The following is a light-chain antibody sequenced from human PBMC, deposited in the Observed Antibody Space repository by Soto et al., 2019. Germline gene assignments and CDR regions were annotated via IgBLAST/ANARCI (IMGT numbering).Light chain of an antibody. CDR3: QQGYSSRWT. Sequence: DIQMTQSPSSLSASVGDRVTITCRASQNIRSYLNWYQQKPGKAPQLLIYATSSLQTGVPSRFSASGSGTDFSLVISDLQPEDSSTCYCQQGYSSRWTSGRRTKVEI. V-gene: IGKV1-39*01. CDR2: ATS. J-gene: IGKJ1*01. CDR1: QNIRSY.